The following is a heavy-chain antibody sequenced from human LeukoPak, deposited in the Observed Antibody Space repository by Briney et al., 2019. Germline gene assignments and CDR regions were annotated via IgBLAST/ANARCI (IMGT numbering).Heavy chain of an antibody. Sequence: PGGSLRLSCAASGFSFSSYNMNWVRQAPGKGLEWVSAIDTSSSYIYYAESAEGRFTISRDNARNSLHLHMNSLRAEDTAVYYCARCSPTCASGSSDYWGQGTLVTVSS. J-gene: IGHJ4*02. CDR1: GFSFSSYN. V-gene: IGHV3-21*06. CDR2: IDTSSSYI. CDR3: ARCSPTCASGSSDY. D-gene: IGHD3-10*01.